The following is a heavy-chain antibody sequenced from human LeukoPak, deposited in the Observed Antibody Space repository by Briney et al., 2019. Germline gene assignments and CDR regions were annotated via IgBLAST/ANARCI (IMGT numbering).Heavy chain of an antibody. CDR1: GGTFSSYA. D-gene: IGHD3-22*01. CDR2: IIPIFGTA. J-gene: IGHJ4*02. V-gene: IGHV1-69*06. Sequence: ASVKVSCKASGGTFSSYAISWVRQAPGQGLEWMGGIIPIFGTANYAQKFQGRVTITADKSTSTAYMELSSLRSEDTAVYYCARRSGSSGYSDYWGQGTLATVSS. CDR3: ARRSGSSGYSDY.